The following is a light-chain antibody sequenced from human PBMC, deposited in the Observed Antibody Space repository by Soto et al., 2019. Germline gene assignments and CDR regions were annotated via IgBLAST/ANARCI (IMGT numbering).Light chain of an antibody. Sequence: DIPMTQSPSSVSASVGDRVTITCRASQGIAGWLAWYQQKPGKAPKFLIYAASNLQSGVSSRFSGSGSGTAFTLTISSLQPADFATYYCQQGYSIPPSTFGQGTKLEIK. CDR3: QQGYSIPPST. CDR1: QGIAGW. CDR2: AAS. J-gene: IGKJ2*01. V-gene: IGKV1-12*01.